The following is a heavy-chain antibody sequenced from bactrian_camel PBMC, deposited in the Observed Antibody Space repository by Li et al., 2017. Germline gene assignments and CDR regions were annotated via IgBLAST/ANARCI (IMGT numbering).Heavy chain of an antibody. Sequence: QVQLVESGGGSVQAGGSLRLSCAASGDTNEKDWMAWFRRPPGKEREGVAAINSRGAPIYADSVKGRFTVSKDNAKKTLYLQMKNLRPEDTAVYYCAAGPPDYGWGRLPLDEYEFRYWGQGTQVTVS. CDR1: GDTNEKDW. D-gene: IGHD3*01. CDR2: INSRGAP. V-gene: IGHV3S53*01. J-gene: IGHJ4*01. CDR3: AAGPPDYGWGRLPLDEYEFRY.